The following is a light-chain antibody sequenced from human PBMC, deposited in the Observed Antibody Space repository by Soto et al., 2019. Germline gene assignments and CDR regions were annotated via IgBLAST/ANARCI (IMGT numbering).Light chain of an antibody. CDR1: SSDVGSYEF. CDR2: EGS. J-gene: IGLJ1*01. CDR3: CSYAGGSNV. Sequence: QSALTQPASVSDSPGQSITISCTGTSSDVGSYEFVSWYQQYPGKAPKLMIYEGSKRPSGVSDRFSGSKSCNTASLTISGLQAEDEADYFCCSYAGGSNVFGAGTKLTVL. V-gene: IGLV2-23*03.